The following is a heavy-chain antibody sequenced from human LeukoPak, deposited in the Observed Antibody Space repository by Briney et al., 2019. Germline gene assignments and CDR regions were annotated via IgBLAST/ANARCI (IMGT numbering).Heavy chain of an antibody. CDR3: ARVPNPRNTYGYNDK. CDR1: GFTFSSYG. CDR2: ISYDGSNK. D-gene: IGHD5-18*01. Sequence: GGSLRLSCAASGFTFSSYGMHWVRQAPGKGLEWVAVISYDGSNKYYADSVKGRFTISRDNSKNTLYLQMNSLRAEDTAVYYCARVPNPRNTYGYNDKWGQGTLVTVSS. J-gene: IGHJ4*02. V-gene: IGHV3-30*03.